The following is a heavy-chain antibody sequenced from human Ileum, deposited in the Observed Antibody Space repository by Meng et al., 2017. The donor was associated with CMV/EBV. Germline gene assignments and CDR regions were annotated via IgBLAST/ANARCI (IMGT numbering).Heavy chain of an antibody. CDR2: ISGPGGST. J-gene: IGHJ4*02. D-gene: IGHD1-26*01. V-gene: IGHV3-23*01. Sequence: GGSLRLSCAASGFTFSSYAMTWVRQAPGKGLEWVSAISGPGGSTYYADSVKGRFTISRDNSQNTLYLQMNSLRAEDTAIYVCAKGLGGSYTSFDYWGQGTLVTVSS. CDR3: AKGLGGSYTSFDY. CDR1: GFTFSSYA.